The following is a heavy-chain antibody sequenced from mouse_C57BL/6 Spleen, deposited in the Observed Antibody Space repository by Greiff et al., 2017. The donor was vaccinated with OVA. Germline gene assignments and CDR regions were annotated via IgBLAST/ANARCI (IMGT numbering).Heavy chain of an antibody. Sequence: QVQLQQSGAELARPGASVKLSCKASGYTFTSYGISWVKQRTGQGLEWIGEIYPRSGNTYYNEKFKGKATLTADKSSSTAYMELRSLTSEDSAVYFCARCGDGKGASDAMDYWGQGTSVTVSS. J-gene: IGHJ4*01. CDR2: IYPRSGNT. D-gene: IGHD6-1*01. CDR1: GYTFTSYG. V-gene: IGHV1-81*01. CDR3: ARCGDGKGASDAMDY.